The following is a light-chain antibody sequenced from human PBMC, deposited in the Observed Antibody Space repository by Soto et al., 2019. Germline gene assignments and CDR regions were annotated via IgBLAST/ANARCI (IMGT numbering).Light chain of an antibody. CDR2: TAS. CDR1: QGIRNY. J-gene: IGKJ2*01. CDR3: QKYSGPPST. V-gene: IGKV1-27*01. Sequence: DIQMTQSPSSLSASVGDRVTITCRASQGIRNYLAWYQQKPGKVPKLLIYTASTLQSGVPSRFSGSGSGTDFPLPISSLQPDDVATYYCQKYSGPPSTFGQGTKLSIK.